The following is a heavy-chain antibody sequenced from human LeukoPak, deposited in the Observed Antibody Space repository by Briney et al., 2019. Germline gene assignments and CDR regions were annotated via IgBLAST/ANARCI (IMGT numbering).Heavy chain of an antibody. V-gene: IGHV3-74*01. J-gene: IGHJ5*02. CDR1: GFTCSNSW. Sequence: PGGPLRLSDAVSGFTCSNSWMHLVRQARGKVLVWMSHINGDGSSTDYADSVKGRFTISRDNAKNTLLLQMNSLRAEDTAVYYCARAPLRFLGRSWFDPWGQGTLVTVSS. D-gene: IGHD3-3*01. CDR2: INGDGSST. CDR3: ARAPLRFLGRSWFDP.